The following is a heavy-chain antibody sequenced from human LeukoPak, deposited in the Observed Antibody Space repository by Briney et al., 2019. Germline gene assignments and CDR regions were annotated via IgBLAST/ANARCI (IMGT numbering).Heavy chain of an antibody. CDR1: GYTFTSYA. CDR2: INAGNGNT. CDR3: ARGYGDYAAYYYGMDV. D-gene: IGHD4-17*01. J-gene: IGHJ6*04. V-gene: IGHV1-3*01. Sequence: ASVKVSCKASGYTFTSYAMHWVRQAPGQRLEWMGWINAGNGNTKYSQKFQGRVTITRDTSASTAYMELSSLRSEDTAVYYCARGYGDYAAYYYGMDVWGRGTTVTVSS.